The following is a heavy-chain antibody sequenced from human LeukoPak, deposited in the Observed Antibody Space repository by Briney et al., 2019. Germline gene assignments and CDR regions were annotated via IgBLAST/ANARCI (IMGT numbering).Heavy chain of an antibody. J-gene: IGHJ4*02. CDR3: AKFRAYYYDSTGGDY. Sequence: PGGSLRLSCAASGFTFSSYAMSWVRQAPGKGLEWVSAISGSGGSTYYADSVKGRFTISRDNSKNTLYLQMNSLRAEDTAIYYCAKFRAYYYDSTGGDYWGQGTLVTVSS. CDR2: ISGSGGST. CDR1: GFTFSSYA. D-gene: IGHD3-22*01. V-gene: IGHV3-23*01.